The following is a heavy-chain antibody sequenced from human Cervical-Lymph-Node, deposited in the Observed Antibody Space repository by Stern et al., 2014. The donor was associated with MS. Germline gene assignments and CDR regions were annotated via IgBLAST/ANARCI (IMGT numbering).Heavy chain of an antibody. J-gene: IGHJ4*02. Sequence: VQLVETGGGVVQPGRSLRISRAGSGFTFSTYGMHWVRQAPGKGLEWAALISYDGKNEEYVDSVKGRFTISRDNSKNTLYLQMNSLRAEDTAVYYCAKDRGSGWSLDYWGQGTLVTVS. V-gene: IGHV3-30*18. CDR3: AKDRGSGWSLDY. CDR2: ISYDGKNE. CDR1: GFTFSTYG. D-gene: IGHD6-19*01.